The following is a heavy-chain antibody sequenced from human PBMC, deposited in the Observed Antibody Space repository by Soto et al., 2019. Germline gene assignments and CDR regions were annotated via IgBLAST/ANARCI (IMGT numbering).Heavy chain of an antibody. J-gene: IGHJ5*02. D-gene: IGHD2-15*01. CDR1: GYAFIYYP. V-gene: IGHV1-3*01. CDR2: INLGNGNT. CDR3: AREPLWGGRCYVNCFAP. Sequence: QVQLVQSGAEVKKPGASVKVSCKASGYAFIYYPIHWVRQAPGQRLEWMGWINLGNGNTEYSEKFQGRITITSDTSASTVYMELRSLTSEDTAVYYCAREPLWGGRCYVNCFAPWGQGTLFTVPS.